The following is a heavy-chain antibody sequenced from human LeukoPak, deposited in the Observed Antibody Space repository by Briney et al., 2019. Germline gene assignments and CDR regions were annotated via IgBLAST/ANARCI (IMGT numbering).Heavy chain of an antibody. CDR3: AREISRYGSGSYSYYYYGMDV. V-gene: IGHV3-53*01. CDR1: GFTVSSNY. CDR2: IYSGGST. Sequence: GGSLSLSCAASGFTVSSNYMSWVRQAPGKGLEWVSVIYSGGSTYYADSVKGRFTISRDNSKNTLYLQMNSLRAEDTVVYYCAREISRYGSGSYSYYYYGMDVWGQGTTVTVSS. D-gene: IGHD3-10*01. J-gene: IGHJ6*02.